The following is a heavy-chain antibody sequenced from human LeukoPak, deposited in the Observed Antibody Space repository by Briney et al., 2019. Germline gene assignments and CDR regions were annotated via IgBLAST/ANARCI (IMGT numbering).Heavy chain of an antibody. Sequence: SETLSLTCTVSGDSISNYYWSWLRQPPAKGLEWIGNIYYSGTTSYNPSLKSRVTISVDTSKNQFSLKLSSVTAADTAVYYCARDPGGYEIGNFDYWGQGTLVTVSS. CDR2: IYYSGTT. CDR1: GDSISNYY. V-gene: IGHV4-59*12. J-gene: IGHJ4*02. D-gene: IGHD5-12*01. CDR3: ARDPGGYEIGNFDY.